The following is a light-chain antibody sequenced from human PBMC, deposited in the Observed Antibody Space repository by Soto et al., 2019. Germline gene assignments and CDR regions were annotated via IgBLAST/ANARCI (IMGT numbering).Light chain of an antibody. V-gene: IGKV2-30*01. Sequence: DVVMTQSPLSLPVTLGQPASISCRSSQSLVYDDGNIYLNWFHQRPGRSPRRLIYKVSNRDSGVPDRFSGSGSGTDFTLKISRVEAEDVGVYYCMQGTHLPFNFGGGTKVEIK. CDR3: MQGTHLPFN. CDR1: QSLVYDDGNIY. J-gene: IGKJ4*01. CDR2: KVS.